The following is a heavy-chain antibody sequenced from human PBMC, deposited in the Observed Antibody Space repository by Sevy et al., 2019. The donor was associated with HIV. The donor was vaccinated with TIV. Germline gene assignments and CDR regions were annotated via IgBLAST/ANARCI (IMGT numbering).Heavy chain of an antibody. V-gene: IGHV3-48*01. CDR3: ASDPMATVPNAFDI. D-gene: IGHD4-4*01. CDR2: ISSSSSTI. Sequence: GGSLRLSCAASGVTFSSYSMNWVRQTPGKGLEWVSYISSSSSTIYYADSVKGRFTISRDNAKNSLYLQMNSLRAEDTAVYYCASDPMATVPNAFDIWGQGTMVTVSS. CDR1: GVTFSSYS. J-gene: IGHJ3*02.